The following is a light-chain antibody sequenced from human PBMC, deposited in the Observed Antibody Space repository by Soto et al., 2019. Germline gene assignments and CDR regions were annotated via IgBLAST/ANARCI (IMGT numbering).Light chain of an antibody. CDR2: GAS. CDR1: QSVSSNY. Sequence: EIVLTQSPGTLSLSPEEGATLSCRASQSVSSNYLAWYQQKPGQTPRLLVYGASSRATGIPDRFSGSGSGTDFTLTISRLEPEDFALYHCQQYGTSPWTFGQGTEVEIK. J-gene: IGKJ1*01. V-gene: IGKV3-20*01. CDR3: QQYGTSPWT.